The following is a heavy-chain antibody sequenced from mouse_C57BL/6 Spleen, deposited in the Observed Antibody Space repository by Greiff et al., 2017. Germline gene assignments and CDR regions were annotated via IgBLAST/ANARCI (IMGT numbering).Heavy chain of an antibody. CDR2: ISSGGSYT. V-gene: IGHV5-6*02. CDR1: GFTFSSYG. CDR3: ARPTGPDYYAMDY. Sequence: DVKLVESGGDLVKPGGSLKLSCAASGFTFSSYGMSWVRQTPDKRLEWVATISSGGSYTYYPDSVKGRFTISRDNAKNTLYLQMSSLKSEDTAMYYCARPTGPDYYAMDYWGQGTSVTVSS. J-gene: IGHJ4*01. D-gene: IGHD4-1*01.